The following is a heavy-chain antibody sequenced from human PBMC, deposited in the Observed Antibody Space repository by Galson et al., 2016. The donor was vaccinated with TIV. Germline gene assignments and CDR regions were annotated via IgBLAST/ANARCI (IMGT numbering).Heavy chain of an antibody. CDR3: ARVRGDGEYSYGAFVY. CDR2: ISSSGRFV. Sequence: SLRLSCAAFGFTFSAYAMHWVRQAPGKGLEWVSAISSSGRFVYYADSLKGRFTISRDSATSSLHLQMNGLRAEDSGIYYCARVRGDGEYSYGAFVYWGQGTLVTVSS. D-gene: IGHD2/OR15-2a*01. CDR1: GFTFSAYA. J-gene: IGHJ4*02. V-gene: IGHV3-21*01.